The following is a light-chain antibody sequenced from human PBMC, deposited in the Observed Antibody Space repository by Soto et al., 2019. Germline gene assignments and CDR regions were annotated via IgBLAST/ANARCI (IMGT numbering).Light chain of an antibody. Sequence: DIQMTQSPSTLSASVGDRVTITCRASQSISSWLAWYQQKPGKAPKLLIYDASSLESGVPSRFSGSGSGTEFTLTIISLQPDDFATYYCKQYNSYSGTFGQGTKVEIK. CDR1: QSISSW. CDR3: KQYNSYSGT. V-gene: IGKV1-5*01. J-gene: IGKJ1*01. CDR2: DAS.